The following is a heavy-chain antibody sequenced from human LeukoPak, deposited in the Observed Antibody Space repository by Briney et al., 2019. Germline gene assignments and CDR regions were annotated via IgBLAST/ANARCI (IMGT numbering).Heavy chain of an antibody. CDR3: ARAHFSGYYASE. D-gene: IGHD3-10*01. CDR2: ILPILGPT. CDR1: GDTFSNYA. J-gene: IGHJ4*02. Sequence: SVKVSCKASGDTFSNYAINWVRQAPGQGLEWVGGILPILGPTKYAQKLQGRVTISADASTSTVYMELTSLRSEDTALYFCARAHFSGYYASEWGQGTLVTVSS. V-gene: IGHV1-69*13.